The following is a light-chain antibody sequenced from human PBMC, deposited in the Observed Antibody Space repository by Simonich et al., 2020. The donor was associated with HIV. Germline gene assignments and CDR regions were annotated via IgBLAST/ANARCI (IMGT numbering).Light chain of an antibody. V-gene: IGKV3-15*01. CDR1: QSVSSN. Sequence: EIVMTQSPATLSVSPGERATLSCRASQSVSSNLAWYQQKPGQAPRLLIYGASTRATGIPARFSGSGSGTEFTLTISSLQSEDFATYYCQQYNDLPLLAFGGGTKVEIK. CDR3: QQYNDLPLLA. J-gene: IGKJ4*01. CDR2: GAS.